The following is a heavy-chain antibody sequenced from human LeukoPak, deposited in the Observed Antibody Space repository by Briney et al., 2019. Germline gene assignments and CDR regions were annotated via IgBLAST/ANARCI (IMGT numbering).Heavy chain of an antibody. CDR1: GGSFSGYY. Sequence: PSETLSLTCAVYGGSFSGYYWSWIRQPPGKGLEWIGEINHSGSTNYNPSLKSRVTISVDTSKNQFSLKLSSVTAADTAVYYRARDLFSSSWYANDAFDIWGQGTMVTVSS. J-gene: IGHJ3*02. D-gene: IGHD6-13*01. CDR2: INHSGST. V-gene: IGHV4-34*01. CDR3: ARDLFSSSWYANDAFDI.